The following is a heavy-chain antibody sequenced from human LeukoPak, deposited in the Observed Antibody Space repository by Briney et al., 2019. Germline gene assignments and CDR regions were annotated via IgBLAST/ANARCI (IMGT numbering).Heavy chain of an antibody. D-gene: IGHD3-10*01. CDR2: ISGSGNSI. CDR1: GFTFSAYE. V-gene: IGHV3-48*03. CDR3: ARAGFTFSDYFGSFFDY. Sequence: GGSLRLSCAASGFTFSAYEMNWVRQAPGKGLEPVSYISGSGNSISYADSVRGRFTISRDNAKNSLFLQMNSLRVEDTAVYYCARAGFTFSDYFGSFFDYWGQGTLVTVSS. J-gene: IGHJ4*02.